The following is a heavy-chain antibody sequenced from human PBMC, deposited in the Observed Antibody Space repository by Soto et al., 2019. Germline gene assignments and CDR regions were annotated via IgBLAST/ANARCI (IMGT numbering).Heavy chain of an antibody. V-gene: IGHV1-69*02. J-gene: IGHJ5*02. D-gene: IGHD6-19*01. Sequence: QVQLVQSGAEVKKPGSSVKVSCKASGGTFSSYTISWVRQAPGQGLEWMGRFIPILGIANYAQKFQGRVTITADKSTSTAYMELSSLRSEDTAVYYCARAVAVAGMVDNWFDPWGQGTLVTVSS. CDR2: FIPILGIA. CDR1: GGTFSSYT. CDR3: ARAVAVAGMVDNWFDP.